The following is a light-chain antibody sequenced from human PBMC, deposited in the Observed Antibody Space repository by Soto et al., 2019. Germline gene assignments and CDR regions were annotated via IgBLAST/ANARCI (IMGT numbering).Light chain of an antibody. CDR1: QSLLHSNGYNY. J-gene: IGKJ1*01. V-gene: IGKV2-28*01. Sequence: DIVMTQSPLSLPVTPGEPASISCRSSQSLLHSNGYNYLDWYLQKPGQSPQLLIYLGSNRASGVPDRLSGSGSGTDFTLKISRVEAEDVGVYYCIQALQSPWTLGHGTQAEIK. CDR2: LGS. CDR3: IQALQSPWT.